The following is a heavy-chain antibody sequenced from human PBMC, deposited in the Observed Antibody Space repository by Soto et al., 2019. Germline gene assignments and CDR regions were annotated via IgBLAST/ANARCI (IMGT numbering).Heavy chain of an antibody. J-gene: IGHJ6*02. D-gene: IGHD3-3*01. CDR1: GFTFTNSA. V-gene: IGHV1-58*01. CDR3: AAGWLLFLEWFPHPYYLMYF. Sequence: SVKVSCKASGFTFTNSAVQWVRQARGQRLEWIGWIVVGSGNTNYAQKFQERVTITRDMSTSTAYMELSSLRSEDTAVYYCAAGWLLFLEWFPHPYYLMYFCGQGSTVTVSS. CDR2: IVVGSGNT.